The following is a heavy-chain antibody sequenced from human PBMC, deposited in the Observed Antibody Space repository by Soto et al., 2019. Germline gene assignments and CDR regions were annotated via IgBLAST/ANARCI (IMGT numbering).Heavy chain of an antibody. CDR3: AKTPWYYYDSSGYYGY. CDR1: GFTFSSYA. V-gene: IGHV3-23*01. Sequence: PGGSLRLSCAGSGFTFSSYAMSWVRQAPGKGLEWVSAISGSGGSTYYADSVKGRFTISRDNSKNTLYLQMNSLRAEDAAVYYCAKTPWYYYDSSGYYGYWGQGTLVTVSS. D-gene: IGHD3-22*01. CDR2: ISGSGGST. J-gene: IGHJ4*02.